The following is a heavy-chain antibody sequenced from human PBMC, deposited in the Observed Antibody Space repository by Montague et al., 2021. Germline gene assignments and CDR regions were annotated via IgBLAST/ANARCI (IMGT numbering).Heavy chain of an antibody. Sequence: SETLSLTCSVSGGSITDYYWSWIRQPPGKGLEWIGYFNYTGSTKYNPSLGSRVLISVDTPKKQLSLKLSSVTAADTAVYYCAREKDDMGVFGIWGQGTMVTVSS. D-gene: IGHD1-1*01. CDR3: AREKDDMGVFGI. J-gene: IGHJ3*02. V-gene: IGHV4-59*01. CDR1: GGSITDYY. CDR2: FNYTGST.